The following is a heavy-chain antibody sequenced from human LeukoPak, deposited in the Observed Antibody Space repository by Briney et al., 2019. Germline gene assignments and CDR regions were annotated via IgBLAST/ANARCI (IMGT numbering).Heavy chain of an antibody. J-gene: IGHJ3*01. CDR3: AHIMITYGGVLRDDAFDV. Sequence: SGPTLVNPTQTLTLTCTFSGFSLITSGVGVSWIRQSPGKALEWVAIIYWDNDKRYSPYLRNRLTIAKDTSNNQVVLVMTNMDPVDTATYFCAHIMITYGGVLRDDAFDVWGPGTVVTVSP. V-gene: IGHV2-5*02. D-gene: IGHD3-16*01. CDR2: IYWDNDK. CDR1: GFSLITSGVG.